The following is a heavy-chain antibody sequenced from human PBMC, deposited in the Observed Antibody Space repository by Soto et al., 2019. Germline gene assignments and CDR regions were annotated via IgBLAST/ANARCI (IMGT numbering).Heavy chain of an antibody. J-gene: IGHJ5*02. CDR1: GGTFSTYT. CDR3: AGDPDSHYNDSHASSYP. D-gene: IGHD4-4*01. V-gene: IGHV1-69*08. Sequence: QVQLVQSGAEVKKPGSSVKVSCKASGGTFSTYTITWVRQAPGQGLEWMGRIIPIIGIINYAQKFQRRVTISADKFPGTAYKELTGLRSDDTAVYYCAGDPDSHYNDSHASSYPWGQGTLVTVSS. CDR2: IIPIIGII.